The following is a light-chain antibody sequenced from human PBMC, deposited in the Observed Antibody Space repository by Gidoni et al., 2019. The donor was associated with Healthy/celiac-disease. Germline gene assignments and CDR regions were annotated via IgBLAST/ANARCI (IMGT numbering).Light chain of an antibody. CDR3: QQSYSTPQYT. V-gene: IGKV1-39*01. Sequence: DIQLTQSPYSLSASVGDRVTITCRASQSMSSYLNWYQQKPGKAPKLLISAASSLQSGVPSRFSGSGSGTDFTLTISSLQPEDFATYYCQQSYSTPQYTFGQXTKLEIK. J-gene: IGKJ2*01. CDR1: QSMSSY. CDR2: AAS.